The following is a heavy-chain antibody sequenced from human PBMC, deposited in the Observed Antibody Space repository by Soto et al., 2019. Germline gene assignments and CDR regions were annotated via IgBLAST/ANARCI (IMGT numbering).Heavy chain of an antibody. V-gene: IGHV4-59*01. D-gene: IGHD3-16*01. CDR1: GGSISSYY. CDR2: IYYSGST. CDR3: ARDVTGNFDY. Sequence: PSETLSLTCTVSGGSISSYYLSWIRQPPGKGLEWIGYIYYSGSTNYNPSLKSRVTISVDTSKNQFSLKLSSVTAADTAVYYCARDVTGNFDYWGQGTLVTVYS. J-gene: IGHJ4*02.